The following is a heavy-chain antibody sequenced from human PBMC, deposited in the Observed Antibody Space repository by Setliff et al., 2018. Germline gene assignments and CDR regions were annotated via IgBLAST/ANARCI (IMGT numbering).Heavy chain of an antibody. CDR3: ARLAAIPEPGIGILA. D-gene: IGHD2-2*01. CDR1: GYTLTGYH. CDR2: INPNTGGT. J-gene: IGHJ4*02. Sequence: ASVKVSCKASGYTLTGYHIHWVRQAPGQGLEWMGWINPNTGGTNYAQKFQGRVTLTRDTSIRTSYMELNSLTSDDTAVYYCARLAAIPEPGIGILAWGQGTLVTVSS. V-gene: IGHV1-2*02.